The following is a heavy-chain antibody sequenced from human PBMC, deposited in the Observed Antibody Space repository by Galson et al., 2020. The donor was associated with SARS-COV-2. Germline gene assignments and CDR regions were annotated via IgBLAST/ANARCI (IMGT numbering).Heavy chain of an antibody. D-gene: IGHD6-6*01. CDR2: IYHSGST. V-gene: IGHV4-30-2*01. Sequence: SETLSLTCVVSCVSISSYGVSWSWPRQAPGKRLEWIGYIYHSGSTYYNPSLGSRVTVSGDRAKNQVSLELTSVPAADTAVYFCARDPIYSGTSGVFDIWGQGTMVTVSS. CDR1: CVSISSYGVS. CDR3: ARDPIYSGTSGVFDI. J-gene: IGHJ3*02.